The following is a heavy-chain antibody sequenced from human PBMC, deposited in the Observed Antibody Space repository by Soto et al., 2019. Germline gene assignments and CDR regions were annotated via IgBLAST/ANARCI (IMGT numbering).Heavy chain of an antibody. J-gene: IGHJ6*02. Sequence: QPGGSLRLSCAASGFTFSSYGMHWVRQAPGKGLEWVAVISYDGSNKYYADSVKGRFTISRDNSKNTLYLQTNSLRAEDTAVYYCAKDRDWNYYYGMDVWGQGTTVTVSS. CDR3: AKDRDWNYYYGMDV. CDR1: GFTFSSYG. D-gene: IGHD2-21*02. V-gene: IGHV3-30*18. CDR2: ISYDGSNK.